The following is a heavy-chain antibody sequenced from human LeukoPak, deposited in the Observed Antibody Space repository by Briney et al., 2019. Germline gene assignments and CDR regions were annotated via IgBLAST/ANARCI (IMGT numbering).Heavy chain of an antibody. CDR1: GYSISSGYY. J-gene: IGHJ5*02. CDR3: ARRRYYYDSSGYYAS. CDR2: VYHSGST. Sequence: SETLSLTCTVSGYSISSGYYWGWIRQPPGKGLEWIGSVYHSGSTYYNPSLKSRVTISVDTSKNQFSLKLSSVTAADTAVYYCARRRYYYDSSGYYASWGQGTLVTVSS. D-gene: IGHD3-22*01. V-gene: IGHV4-38-2*02.